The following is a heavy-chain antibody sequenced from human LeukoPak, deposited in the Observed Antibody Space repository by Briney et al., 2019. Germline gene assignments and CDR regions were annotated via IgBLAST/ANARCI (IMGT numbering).Heavy chain of an antibody. Sequence: GASVKVSCKASGGTFSSYAISWVRQAPGQRLEWMGWIDAGNGNTKYSQKFQGRVTITRDTSASTVYMELTSLTSEDTAMYYYARGPPSALLYCNGRNCYSGLFDPWGQGTLVTVSS. J-gene: IGHJ5*02. CDR2: IDAGNGNT. V-gene: IGHV1-3*01. D-gene: IGHD2-15*01. CDR1: GGTFSSYA. CDR3: ARGPPSALLYCNGRNCYSGLFDP.